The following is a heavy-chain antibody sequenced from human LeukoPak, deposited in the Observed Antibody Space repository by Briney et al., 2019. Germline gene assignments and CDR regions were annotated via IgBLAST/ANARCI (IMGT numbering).Heavy chain of an antibody. CDR3: ASRDGYNPEMNAFDI. CDR1: GGSISSYY. V-gene: IGHV4-59*01. J-gene: IGHJ3*02. CDR2: IYYSGST. Sequence: SETLSLTCTVSGGSISSYYWSWIRQPPGKGLEWIGYIYYSGSTNYNPSLKSRVTISVDTSKNQFSLKLSSVTAADTAVYYCASRDGYNPEMNAFDIWGQGTMVTVSS. D-gene: IGHD5-24*01.